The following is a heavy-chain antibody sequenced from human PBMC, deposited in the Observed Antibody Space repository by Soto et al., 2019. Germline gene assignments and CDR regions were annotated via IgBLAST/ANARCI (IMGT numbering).Heavy chain of an antibody. D-gene: IGHD3-3*01. CDR1: GGSISSYY. Sequence: SETLSLTCTVSGGSISSYYWSWIRQPPGKGLEWIGYIYYSGSTNYNPSLKSRVTISVDTSKNQFSLKLSSVTAADTAAYYCARADIRFGDDYWGQGTLVTVSS. CDR2: IYYSGST. V-gene: IGHV4-59*08. CDR3: ARADIRFGDDY. J-gene: IGHJ4*02.